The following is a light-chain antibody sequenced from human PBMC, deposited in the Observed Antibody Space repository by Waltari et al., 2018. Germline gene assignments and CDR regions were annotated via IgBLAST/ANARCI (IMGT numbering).Light chain of an antibody. Sequence: WYQQHPGKAPKLMIFDVNRWPSGVSHRCSGSKAGNTASLTISGLQAEDEADYFCASYTSTNTVLFGGGTKVTVL. J-gene: IGLJ2*01. V-gene: IGLV2-14*03. CDR3: ASYTSTNTVL. CDR2: DVN.